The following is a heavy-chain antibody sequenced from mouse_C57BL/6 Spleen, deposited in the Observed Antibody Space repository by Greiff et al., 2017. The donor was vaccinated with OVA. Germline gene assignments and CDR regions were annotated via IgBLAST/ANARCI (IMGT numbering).Heavy chain of an antibody. V-gene: IGHV3-1*01. CDR2: ISYSGST. CDR3: ASYYYDYGGFAY. CDR1: GYSITSGYD. D-gene: IGHD2-4*01. Sequence: DVKLQESGPGMVKPSQSLSLTCTVTGYSITSGYDWHWIRHFPGNKLEWMGYISYSGSTNYNPSLKSRISITHDTSKNHFFLKLNSVTTEDTATYYCASYYYDYGGFAYWGQGTLVTVSA. J-gene: IGHJ3*01.